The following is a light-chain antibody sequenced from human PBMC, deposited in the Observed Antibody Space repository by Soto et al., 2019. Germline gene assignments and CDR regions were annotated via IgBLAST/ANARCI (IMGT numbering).Light chain of an antibody. Sequence: EVVLTQSPATLSVSPGERATLSCRASQSVGTYVAWYQQKPGQAPRLLIYGASSTATGIPDRLSGSGSGTDFTLTIRRLEPEDSAVYYCQQYGTSITFGQGTRLEIK. V-gene: IGKV3-20*01. J-gene: IGKJ5*01. CDR3: QQYGTSIT. CDR2: GAS. CDR1: QSVGTY.